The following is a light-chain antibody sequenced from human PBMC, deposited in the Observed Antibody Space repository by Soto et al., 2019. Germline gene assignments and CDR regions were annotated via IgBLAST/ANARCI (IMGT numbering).Light chain of an antibody. V-gene: IGKV3-20*01. J-gene: IGKJ1*01. Sequence: EIVLTQSPGTLSLSPGERATLSCRASQSVSSTYLAWYQQKPGQAPRLLIYGASSGATGIPDRFSGSGSGTDFTLTISRLEPEDCAVYYCQHYGSSRWTFGQGTRVDI. CDR1: QSVSSTY. CDR3: QHYGSSRWT. CDR2: GAS.